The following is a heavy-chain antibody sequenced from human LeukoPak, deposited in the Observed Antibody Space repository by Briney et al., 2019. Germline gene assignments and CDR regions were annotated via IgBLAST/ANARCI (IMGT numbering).Heavy chain of an antibody. V-gene: IGHV1-18*01. CDR1: GYTFTSYG. D-gene: IGHD3-3*01. Sequence: ASVKVSCKASGYTFTSYGISWVRQAPGQGLEWMGWISAYNGNTNYAQKVQGRVIMTTDTSTRTAYMELRSLRSDDTAVYYCARAPTNDFWSAYYDYWGQGTLVTVSS. CDR2: ISAYNGNT. J-gene: IGHJ4*02. CDR3: ARAPTNDFWSAYYDY.